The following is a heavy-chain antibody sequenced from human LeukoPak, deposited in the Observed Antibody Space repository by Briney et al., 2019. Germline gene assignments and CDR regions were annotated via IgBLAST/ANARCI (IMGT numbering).Heavy chain of an antibody. J-gene: IGHJ4*02. V-gene: IGHV3-21*01. CDR2: ISSSSGYI. Sequence: GGSLRLSCAASGFTFSSYSMNWVRQAPGKGLEWVSSISSSSGYIYYADSVKGRFTISRDNAKNSLYLQMNSLRAEDTAVYYCVCLGLGGLSLDWGQGTLVTVSS. CDR1: GFTFSSYS. D-gene: IGHD3-16*01. CDR3: VCLGLGGLSLD.